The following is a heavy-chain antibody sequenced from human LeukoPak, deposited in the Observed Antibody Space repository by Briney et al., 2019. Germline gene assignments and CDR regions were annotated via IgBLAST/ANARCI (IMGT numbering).Heavy chain of an antibody. CDR2: ISSSSTTI. J-gene: IGHJ4*02. Sequence: PGGSLRLSCAASGFTFGDYSMNRVRQAPGKGLEWVSYISSSSTTIYYADSVKGRFTISRDNAKNSLYLQMNSLRAEDTGVYYCARDVYRGSSWYAFDYWGQGTLVTVSS. CDR3: ARDVYRGSSWYAFDY. V-gene: IGHV3-48*04. CDR1: GFTFGDYS. D-gene: IGHD6-13*01.